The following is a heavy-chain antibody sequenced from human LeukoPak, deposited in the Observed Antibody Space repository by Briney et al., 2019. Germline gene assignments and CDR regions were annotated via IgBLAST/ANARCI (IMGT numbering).Heavy chain of an antibody. Sequence: PGGSLRLSCAGSGFTFSNYAMNWVRQAPGKGLEWVTAISSSADNTYYAASVKGRFTISRDNSKNTVYLQMNSLRGEDTAVYYCAKLVGGSCYNSVDYWGQGTLVTVSS. V-gene: IGHV3-23*01. D-gene: IGHD3-10*01. CDR3: AKLVGGSCYNSVDY. CDR2: ISSSADNT. CDR1: GFTFSNYA. J-gene: IGHJ4*02.